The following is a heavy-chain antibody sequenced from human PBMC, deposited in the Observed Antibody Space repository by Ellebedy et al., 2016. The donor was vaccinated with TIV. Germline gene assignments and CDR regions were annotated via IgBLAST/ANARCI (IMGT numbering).Heavy chain of an antibody. CDR2: INHSGST. V-gene: IGHV4-34*01. CDR1: GGSFSGYY. D-gene: IGHD3-22*01. CDR3: ARGMRDSSGYYYQAFDI. J-gene: IGHJ3*02. Sequence: SETLSLXXAVYGGSFSGYYWSWIRQPPGKGLEWIGEINHSGSTNYNPSLKSRVTISVDRSKNQFSLKLSSVTAADTAVYYCARGMRDSSGYYYQAFDIWGQGTMVTVSS.